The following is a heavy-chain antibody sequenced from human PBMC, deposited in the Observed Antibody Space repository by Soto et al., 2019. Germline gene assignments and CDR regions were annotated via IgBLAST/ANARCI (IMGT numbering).Heavy chain of an antibody. CDR1: GYSISSGYH. CDR3: AKLYCTSSTCYFPGWFDP. J-gene: IGHJ5*02. CDR2: VHHSGST. Sequence: PSETLSLTCAVSGYSISSGYHWGWIRQPPGKVLEWLGSVHHSGSTYYNPSLKSRLTISVDTTKNQFSLQLKSMTAAATAVYYCAKLYCTSSTCYFPGWFDPWGQGILVTVSS. D-gene: IGHD2-2*01. V-gene: IGHV4-38-2*01.